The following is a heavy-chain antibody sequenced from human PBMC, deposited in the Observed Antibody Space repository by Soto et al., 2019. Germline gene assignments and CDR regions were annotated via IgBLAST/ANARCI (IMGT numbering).Heavy chain of an antibody. D-gene: IGHD6-13*01. Sequence: PGESLKISCKGFGYTSTSYWISWVRQMPGKGLEWMGRIDPSDSYTNYSPSFQDHVTISADNSIRTAYLQWSRLEASDTAIYYCARRNSGRWSFTWGQGTLVTVSS. CDR1: GYTSTSYW. CDR3: ARRNSGRWSFT. CDR2: IDPSDSYT. V-gene: IGHV5-10-1*01. J-gene: IGHJ5*02.